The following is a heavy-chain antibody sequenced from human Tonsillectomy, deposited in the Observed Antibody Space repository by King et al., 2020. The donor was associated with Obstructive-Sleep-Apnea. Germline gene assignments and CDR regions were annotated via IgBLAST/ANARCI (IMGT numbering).Heavy chain of an antibody. D-gene: IGHD4-11*01. CDR1: GVSFSTYT. CDR3: ARAPRADYSNYYYYYVLDV. Sequence: QLVQSGAEVKKPGSSVRVSCKTSGVSFSTYTINWVRQAPGQGLEWMGGIIPIFGTPNYAQKFQGRITITADESTSTAYMEVSSLRSDDTAVYYCARAPRADYSNYYYYYVLDVWGQGTTVTVSS. V-gene: IGHV1-69*01. J-gene: IGHJ6*02. CDR2: IIPIFGTP.